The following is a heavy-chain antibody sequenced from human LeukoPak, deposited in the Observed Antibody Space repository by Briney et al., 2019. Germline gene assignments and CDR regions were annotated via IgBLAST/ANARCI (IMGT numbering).Heavy chain of an antibody. V-gene: IGHV3-7*01. CDR1: GFTFSSYW. CDR3: ARVLGGSYRHYYYGMDV. CDR2: IKQDGSEK. J-gene: IGHJ6*02. Sequence: GGSLRLSCAASGFTFSSYWMSWVRQAPGKGLEWVANIKQDGSEKYYVDSVKGRFTISRDNAKNSLYLQMNSLRAEDTAVYYCARVLGGSYRHYYYGMDVWGQGTTVTVSS. D-gene: IGHD1-26*01.